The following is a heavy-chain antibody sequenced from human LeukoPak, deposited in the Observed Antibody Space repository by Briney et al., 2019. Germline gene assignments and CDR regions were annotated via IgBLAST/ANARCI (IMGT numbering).Heavy chain of an antibody. Sequence: PSETLSLTCAVYGGSFSGYYWSWLRQPPGKGLEWIGEINHSGSTNYNPSLKSRVTISVDTSKNQFSLKLSSVTAADTAVYYCARGIPYGDTYYYYMDVWGKGTTVTVSS. V-gene: IGHV4-34*01. CDR2: INHSGST. CDR3: ARGIPYGDTYYYYMDV. J-gene: IGHJ6*03. D-gene: IGHD3-10*01. CDR1: GGSFSGYY.